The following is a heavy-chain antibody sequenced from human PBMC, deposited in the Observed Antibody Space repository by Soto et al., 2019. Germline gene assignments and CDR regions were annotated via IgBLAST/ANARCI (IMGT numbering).Heavy chain of an antibody. V-gene: IGHV3-23*01. CDR2: ISDSAESI. CDR1: GFTFSSNC. CDR3: VTMALGKFDY. D-gene: IGHD1-26*01. Sequence: GGSLRLSCAASGFTFSSNCMSWVRQAPGERLEWVSAISDSAESILYVDSVKGRFTISRENSKNKTYLQMDRLRAEEKAVYYCVTMALGKFDYWGQGNLVTVSS. J-gene: IGHJ4*02.